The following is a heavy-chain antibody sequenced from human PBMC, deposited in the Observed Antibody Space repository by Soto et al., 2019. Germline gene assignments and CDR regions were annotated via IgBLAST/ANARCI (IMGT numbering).Heavy chain of an antibody. CDR2: INPYNGNT. CDR3: ARGIATGQLDP. J-gene: IGHJ5*02. V-gene: IGHV1-3*01. Sequence: ASVKVSCKASGYTFTRYTMNWLRQAPGQRLEWMGWINPYNGNTKSSQKFQDRVIITRDTSASTAYMDLSSLRSEDTAVYYCARGIATGQLDPWGQGTLVTVSS. D-gene: IGHD2-15*01. CDR1: GYTFTRYT.